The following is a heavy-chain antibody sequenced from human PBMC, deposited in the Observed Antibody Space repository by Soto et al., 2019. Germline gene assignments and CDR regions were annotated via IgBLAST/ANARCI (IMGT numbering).Heavy chain of an antibody. D-gene: IGHD2-15*01. CDR2: IWYDGSNK. CDR3: ARAPTGYCSGGSCYPGYFQH. Sequence: PGGSLRLSRAASGVTFSSYGMHWVRQAPGKGLEWVAVIWYDGSNKYYADSVKGRLTISRDNSKNTLYLQMNSLRAEDTAVYYCARAPTGYCSGGSCYPGYFQHWGQGTLVTVSS. V-gene: IGHV3-33*01. CDR1: GVTFSSYG. J-gene: IGHJ1*01.